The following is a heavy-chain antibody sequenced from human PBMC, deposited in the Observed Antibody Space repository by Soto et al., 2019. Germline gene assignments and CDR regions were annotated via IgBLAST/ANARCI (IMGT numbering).Heavy chain of an antibody. D-gene: IGHD6-6*01. J-gene: IGHJ6*02. CDR3: ARAPRKYSSSSVFPGSSYYYGMDV. Sequence: GXSVEVSFRASRYTFTGYYMHWVRQAPGQGREWMGWINPNSGGTNYAQKFQGWVTMTRDTSISTAYMELSRLRSDDTAVYYCARAPRKYSSSSVFPGSSYYYGMDVWGQGTTVTVSS. V-gene: IGHV1-2*04. CDR2: INPNSGGT. CDR1: RYTFTGYY.